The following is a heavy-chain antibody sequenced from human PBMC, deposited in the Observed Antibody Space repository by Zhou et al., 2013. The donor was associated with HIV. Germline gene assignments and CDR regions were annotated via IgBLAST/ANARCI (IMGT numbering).Heavy chain of an antibody. CDR3: ARRFSSSSEWFDP. D-gene: IGHD6-6*01. V-gene: IGHV1-18*01. CDR1: GYTFSSYA. CDR2: ISAYNGNT. J-gene: IGHJ5*02. Sequence: QGQLVQSGAEVKKPGASVKVSCKASGYTFSSYAVSWVRQAPGQGLEWMGWISAYNGNTNYAQKLQGRVTMTTDTSTSTAYMELSSLRSEDTAVYYCARRFSSSSEWFDPWGQGTLVTVSS.